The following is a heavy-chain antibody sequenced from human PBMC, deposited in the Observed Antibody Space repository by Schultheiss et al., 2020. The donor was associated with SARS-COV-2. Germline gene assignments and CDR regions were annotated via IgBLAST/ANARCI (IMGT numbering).Heavy chain of an antibody. J-gene: IGHJ6*03. V-gene: IGHV3-30*04. CDR1: GFTFSSYA. Sequence: GGSLRLSCAASGFTFSSYAMHWVRQAPGKGLEWVAVISYDGSNKYYADSVKGRFTISRDNSKNTLYLQMNSLRAEDTAVYYCARASGSYYYYMDVWGKGTTVTVSS. CDR3: ARASGSYYYYMDV. CDR2: ISYDGSNK. D-gene: IGHD1-26*01.